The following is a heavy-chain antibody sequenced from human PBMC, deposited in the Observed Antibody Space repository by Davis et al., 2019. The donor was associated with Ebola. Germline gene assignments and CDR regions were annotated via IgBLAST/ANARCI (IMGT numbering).Heavy chain of an antibody. CDR3: AKGDRLDY. J-gene: IGHJ4*02. Sequence: HTGGSLRLSCAASGFTFNTYWMHWVRQAPGKGLVWVSRINTVGSTTNYADSVKGRFTISRDNAKNTLYLQMNSLRAEDTAVYYCAKGDRLDYWGQGTLVTVSS. D-gene: IGHD2-21*02. CDR2: INTVGSTT. CDR1: GFTFNTYW. V-gene: IGHV3-74*01.